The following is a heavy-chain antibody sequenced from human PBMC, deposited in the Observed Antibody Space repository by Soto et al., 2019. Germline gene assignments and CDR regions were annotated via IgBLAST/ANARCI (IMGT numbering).Heavy chain of an antibody. V-gene: IGHV3-30*18. CDR2: ISYDGSNK. CDR1: GFTFSSYG. D-gene: IGHD3-10*01. Sequence: PGGSLRLSCAASGFTFSSYGMHWVRQAPGKGLEWVAVISYDGSNKYYADSVKGRFTISRDNSKNTLYLQMNSLRAEDMAVYYCAKDLGITMVRGVRVEYYYGMDVWGQGTTVTVSS. CDR3: AKDLGITMVRGVRVEYYYGMDV. J-gene: IGHJ6*02.